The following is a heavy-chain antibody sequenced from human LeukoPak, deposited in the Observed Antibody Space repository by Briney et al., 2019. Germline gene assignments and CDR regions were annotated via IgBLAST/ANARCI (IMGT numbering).Heavy chain of an antibody. D-gene: IGHD4-17*01. CDR1: GFTFSSYW. J-gene: IGHJ4*02. Sequence: GGSLRLSCAASGFTFSSYWMSWVRQAPGKGLEWVANIKQDGSEKYYVDSVKGRFTISRDNAKNSLYLQMNSLRADDTGVYYCARDIVNGDYVSAYWGQGTLVTVSS. CDR2: IKQDGSEK. CDR3: ARDIVNGDYVSAY. V-gene: IGHV3-7*01.